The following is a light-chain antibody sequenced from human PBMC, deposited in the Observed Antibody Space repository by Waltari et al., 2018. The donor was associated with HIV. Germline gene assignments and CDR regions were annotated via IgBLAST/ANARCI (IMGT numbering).Light chain of an antibody. CDR3: AAWDDSLNGWV. Sequence: QSVLTQPPSASGTPGQRVTISYSGSSSNIESYPVSWYQQLPGTAPKLLLYSNNQRPSGVPDRFSGSKSGTSASLAISGLQSEDEADFYCAAWDDSLNGWVFGGGTKLTVL. V-gene: IGLV1-44*01. CDR1: SSNIESYP. J-gene: IGLJ3*02. CDR2: SNN.